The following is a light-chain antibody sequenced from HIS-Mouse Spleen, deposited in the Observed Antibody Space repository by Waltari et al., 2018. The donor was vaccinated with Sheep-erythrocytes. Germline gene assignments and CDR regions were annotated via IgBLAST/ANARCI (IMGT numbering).Light chain of an antibody. Sequence: QSALTQPRSVSGSPGQSVTISCTGTSSDVGGYNYVSWYHQHPGKAPKLMIYDVSKRPAGVPDRFSGSKSGNTASLTISGLQAEDDADYYCCSYAGSYNHVFATGTKVTVL. V-gene: IGLV2-11*01. J-gene: IGLJ1*01. CDR3: CSYAGSYNHV. CDR1: SSDVGGYNY. CDR2: DVS.